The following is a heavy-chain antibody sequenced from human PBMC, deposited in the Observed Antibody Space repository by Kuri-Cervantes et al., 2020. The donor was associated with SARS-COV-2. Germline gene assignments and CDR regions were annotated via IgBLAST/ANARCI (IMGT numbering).Heavy chain of an antibody. CDR3: AKAPRPFFYDGNFFDL. V-gene: IGHV3-23*03. Sequence: GGSLRPFWPAAGFTFSSYAMSCVRPAPGNGLGWVSAIHSGGSNTFYADSVKGRFTISRDNSKNTLYLQMNSLRAEDTAFYYCAKAPRPFFYDGNFFDLWGQGTLVTVSS. CDR1: GFTFSSYA. D-gene: IGHD3-16*01. J-gene: IGHJ4*02. CDR2: IHSGGSNT.